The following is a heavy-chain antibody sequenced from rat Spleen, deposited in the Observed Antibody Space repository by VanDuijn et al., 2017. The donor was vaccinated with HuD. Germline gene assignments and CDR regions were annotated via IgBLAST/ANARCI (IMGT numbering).Heavy chain of an antibody. CDR3: ARAGYLRDWYFDF. J-gene: IGHJ1*01. D-gene: IGHD2-2*01. CDR1: GFTFNNYW. CDR2: ITNTGNSI. V-gene: IGHV5-31*01. Sequence: EVQLVESGGGLVQPGRSLKLSCVASGFTFNNYWMSWIRQAPGKGLEWVASITNTGNSIYYLDSVKGRFTVSRDNAQNTLYLQMNSLRSEDTATYYCARAGYLRDWYFDFWGPGTMVTVSS.